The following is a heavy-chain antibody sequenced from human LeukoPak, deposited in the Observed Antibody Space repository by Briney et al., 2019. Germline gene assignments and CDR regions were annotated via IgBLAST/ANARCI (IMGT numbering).Heavy chain of an antibody. D-gene: IGHD3-3*01. V-gene: IGHV4-61*02. J-gene: IGHJ4*02. CDR3: ARGTIFGVVTGLYHFDY. CDR1: GGSISSGSYY. CDR2: IYTSGST. Sequence: PSQTLSLTCTVSGGSISSGSYYWSWIRQPAGKGLEWIGRIYTSGSTNYNPSLKSRVTISVDTSKNQFSLKLSSVTAADAAVYYCARGTIFGVVTGLYHFDYWGQGTLVTVSS.